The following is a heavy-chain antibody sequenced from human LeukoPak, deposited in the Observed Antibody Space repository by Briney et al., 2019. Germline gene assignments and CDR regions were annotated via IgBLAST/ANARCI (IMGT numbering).Heavy chain of an antibody. J-gene: IGHJ3*02. D-gene: IGHD2/OR15-2a*01. CDR2: MGGGDDDR. V-gene: IGHV3-23*01. CDR1: GGSFSGYY. CDR3: AKDAWSGNGIYDPFDI. Sequence: ETLSLTCAVYGGSFSGYYWSWNRQAPGKGPEGVSVMGGGDDDRYYIDSVKGRFTISRDNSKNTVALQMNSLRPEDTAIYYCAKDAWSGNGIYDPFDIWGQGTMVTVSS.